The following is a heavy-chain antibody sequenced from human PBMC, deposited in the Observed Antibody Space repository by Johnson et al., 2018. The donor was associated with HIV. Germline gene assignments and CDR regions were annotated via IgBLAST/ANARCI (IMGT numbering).Heavy chain of an antibody. Sequence: VQLVESGGGLVQPGGSLRLSCAGSGFTFSSYAMHWVRQAPGKGLEYVSAISSNGGSTYYANSVKGRFTISRDNSKNTLYLQMGSLRAEDMAVYYCAREGPTYYDFWSGYYKGAFDIWGQGTMVTVSS. J-gene: IGHJ3*02. CDR3: AREGPTYYDFWSGYYKGAFDI. V-gene: IGHV3-64*01. CDR2: ISSNGGST. D-gene: IGHD3-3*01. CDR1: GFTFSSYA.